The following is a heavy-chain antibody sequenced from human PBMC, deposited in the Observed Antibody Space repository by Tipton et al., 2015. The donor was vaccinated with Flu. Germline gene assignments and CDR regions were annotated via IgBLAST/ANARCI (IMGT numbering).Heavy chain of an antibody. V-gene: IGHV3-73*01. D-gene: IGHD1-26*01. Sequence: GSLRLSCAASGFTFSRYWMNWVRQAPGKGLEWVGRIRSKANSYATAYGESVKGRFTISRDDSKSTAYLQMNSLKTEDTAVYYCTSAMGATIDYWGQGTLVTVSS. CDR3: TSAMGATIDY. CDR1: GFTFSRYW. CDR2: IRSKANSYAT. J-gene: IGHJ4*02.